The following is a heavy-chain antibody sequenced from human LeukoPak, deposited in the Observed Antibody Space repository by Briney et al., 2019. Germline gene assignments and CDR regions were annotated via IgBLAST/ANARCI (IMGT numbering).Heavy chain of an antibody. CDR2: IIPIFGTA. D-gene: IGHD3-3*01. CDR3: ARGRAIFGVVIIYGDAFDI. Sequence: ASVKVSCKASGGTFSSYAISWVRQAPGQGLEWMGGIIPIFGTANYAQKFQGRVTITTDESTSAAYMELSSLRSEDTAVYYCARGRAIFGVVIIYGDAFDIWGQGTMVTVSS. CDR1: GGTFSSYA. J-gene: IGHJ3*02. V-gene: IGHV1-69*05.